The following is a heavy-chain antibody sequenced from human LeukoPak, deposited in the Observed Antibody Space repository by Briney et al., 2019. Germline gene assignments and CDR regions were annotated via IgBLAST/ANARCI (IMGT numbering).Heavy chain of an antibody. CDR1: GFTFSSYG. CDR2: IWYDGSNK. D-gene: IGHD1-26*01. CDR3: ASGATKWELPYYFDY. Sequence: GGSQRLSCAASGFTFSSYGMHWVRQAPGKGLEWVAVIWYDGSNKYYADSVKGRFTISRDNSKNTLYLQMNSLRAEDTAVYYCASGATKWELPYYFDYWGQGTLVTVSS. J-gene: IGHJ4*02. V-gene: IGHV3-33*01.